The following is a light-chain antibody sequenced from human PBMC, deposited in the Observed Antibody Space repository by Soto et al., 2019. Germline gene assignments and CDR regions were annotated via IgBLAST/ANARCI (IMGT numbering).Light chain of an antibody. Sequence: DIQMTQSPSSLSASVGDRVTITCQASQDITNDLNWYQQKPGKAPKVLIYEAYNLETGVPSRFSGSGSGTDFTYTISSLQPEDIATYFGKQYDNAPLTVGWGTKVEIK. CDR3: KQYDNAPLT. J-gene: IGKJ4*01. V-gene: IGKV1-33*01. CDR2: EAY. CDR1: QDITND.